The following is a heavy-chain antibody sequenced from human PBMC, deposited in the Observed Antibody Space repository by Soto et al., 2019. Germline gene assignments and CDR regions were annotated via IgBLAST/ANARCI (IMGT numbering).Heavy chain of an antibody. CDR1: GYTFTGYY. CDR3: ARDRAYYYGSGSYYMGYYYYYGMDV. Sequence: ASVKVSCKASGYTFTGYYMHWVRQAPGRGLEWMGWINPNSGGTNYAQKFQGRVTMTRDTSISTAYMELSRLRSDDTAVYYCARDRAYYYGSGSYYMGYYYYYGMDVWGQGTTVT. CDR2: INPNSGGT. D-gene: IGHD3-10*01. V-gene: IGHV1-2*02. J-gene: IGHJ6*02.